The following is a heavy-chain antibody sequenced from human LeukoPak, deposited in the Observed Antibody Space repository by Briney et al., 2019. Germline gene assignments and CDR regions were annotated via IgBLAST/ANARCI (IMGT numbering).Heavy chain of an antibody. D-gene: IGHD6-19*01. Sequence: PSETLSLTCAVYGGSFSGYYWSWIRQPPGKGLEWIGEINHSVGTNYNPSLKSRVTMSLDTSKNQFSLKLSSVTAADTAVYYCARAVAGGWFDPWGQGTLVTVSS. CDR2: INHSVGT. V-gene: IGHV4-34*01. CDR1: GGSFSGYY. CDR3: ARAVAGGWFDP. J-gene: IGHJ5*02.